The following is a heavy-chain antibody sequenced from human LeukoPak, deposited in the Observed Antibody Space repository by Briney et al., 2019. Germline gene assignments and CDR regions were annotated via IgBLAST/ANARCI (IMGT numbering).Heavy chain of an antibody. V-gene: IGHV4-59*01. D-gene: IGHD6-13*01. Sequence: SETLSLTCTVSGGSISSYYWSWIRQPPGKGLEWIGYIYYSGSTNYNLSLKSRVTISVDTSKNQFSLKLSSVTAADTAVYYYARVGSTWSNWYFDLWGRGTLVTVSS. J-gene: IGHJ2*01. CDR1: GGSISSYY. CDR2: IYYSGST. CDR3: ARVGSTWSNWYFDL.